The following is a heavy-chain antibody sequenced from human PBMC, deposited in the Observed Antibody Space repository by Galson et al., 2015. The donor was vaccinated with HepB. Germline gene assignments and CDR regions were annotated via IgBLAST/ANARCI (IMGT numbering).Heavy chain of an antibody. CDR3: ARDRVRDWLLEWKFDY. J-gene: IGHJ4*02. Sequence: SLRLSCAASGFTFSSYWMSWVRQAPGKGLEWVANIKKDGSEKYYVDSVKGRFTISRDNAKNSLYLQMNSLRAEDTAVYYCARDRVRDWLLEWKFDYWGQGTLVTVSS. CDR2: IKKDGSEK. V-gene: IGHV3-7*01. D-gene: IGHD3-3*01. CDR1: GFTFSSYW.